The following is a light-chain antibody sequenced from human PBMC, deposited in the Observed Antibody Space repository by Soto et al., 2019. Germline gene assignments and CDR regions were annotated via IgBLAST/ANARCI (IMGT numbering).Light chain of an antibody. CDR2: DAS. J-gene: IGKJ3*01. V-gene: IGKV1-5*01. CDR1: QSISSW. CDR3: QQYNSYSKEVT. Sequence: DIQMTQSPSTLSASVGDRVTITCRASQSISSWLAWYQQKPGKAPKLLIYDASSLESGVPSRFSGSGSGTEFTLTISSLQPDDFATYYCQQYNSYSKEVTFGPGTKVDIK.